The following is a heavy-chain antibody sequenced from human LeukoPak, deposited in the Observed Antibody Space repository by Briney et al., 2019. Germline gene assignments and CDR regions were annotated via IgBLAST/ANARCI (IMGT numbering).Heavy chain of an antibody. CDR1: GFTFDDYG. D-gene: IGHD3-16*01. Sequence: TGGSLRLSCAASGFTFDDYGMSWVRQAPGKGLEWVGRIQSKTEGWTTDYAAPVKGRFTISRDDSKNTLYLQMNSLKTEDTAVYYCTTDDYGYWGQGTLVNVSS. CDR3: TTDDYGY. J-gene: IGHJ4*02. CDR2: IQSKTEGWTT. V-gene: IGHV3-15*01.